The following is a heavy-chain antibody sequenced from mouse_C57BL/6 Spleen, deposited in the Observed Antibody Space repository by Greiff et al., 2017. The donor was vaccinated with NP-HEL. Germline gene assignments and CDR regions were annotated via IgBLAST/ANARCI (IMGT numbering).Heavy chain of an antibody. J-gene: IGHJ2*01. CDR3: ARRYDYAFDY. D-gene: IGHD2-4*01. CDR2: IYPGDGDT. CDR1: GYAFSSSW. Sequence: QVQLQQSGPELVKPGASVKISCKASGYAFSSSWMNWVKQRPGKGLEWIGRIYPGDGDTNYNGKFKGKATLTADKSSSTAYMQLSSLTSEDSAVYFCARRYDYAFDYWGQGTTLTVSS. V-gene: IGHV1-82*01.